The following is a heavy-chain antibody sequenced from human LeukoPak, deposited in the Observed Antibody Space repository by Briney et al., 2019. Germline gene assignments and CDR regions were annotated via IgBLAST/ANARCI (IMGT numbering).Heavy chain of an antibody. J-gene: IGHJ6*03. CDR1: GFSFSSSA. D-gene: IGHD3-22*01. CDR2: ISGTGGST. V-gene: IGHV3-23*01. CDR3: ARASGFYYDSSGYYHMFGYYYMDV. Sequence: GGSLRLSRAASGFSFSSSAMSWVRQAPGKGLEWVSAISGTGGSTYYADSVKGRFTISRDNSKNTLYLQMNSLRAEDTALYHCARASGFYYDSSGYYHMFGYYYMDVWGKGTTVTISS.